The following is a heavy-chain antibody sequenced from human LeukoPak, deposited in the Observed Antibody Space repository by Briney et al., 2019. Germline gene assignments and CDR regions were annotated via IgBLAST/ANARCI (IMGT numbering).Heavy chain of an antibody. CDR3: ARVKGVGPTGMFDY. V-gene: IGHV1-18*01. CDR1: GYTFTSYG. CDR2: ISAYNGNT. Sequence: ASVKVSCKASGYTFTSYGISWVRQAPGQGLEWMGWISAYNGNTNHAQKLQGRVTMTTDTSTSTAYMELRSLRSDDTAVYYCARVKGVGPTGMFDYWGQGTLVTVSS. D-gene: IGHD1-26*01. J-gene: IGHJ4*02.